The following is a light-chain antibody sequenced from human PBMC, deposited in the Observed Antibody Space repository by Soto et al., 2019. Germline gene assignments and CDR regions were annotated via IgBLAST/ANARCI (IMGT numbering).Light chain of an antibody. J-gene: IGLJ1*01. CDR2: DVS. Sequence: QSVLTQPASVSGSPGQSITISCAGTSSDVGSYNYVSWYQQHPGKAPKLLIYDVSDRPSGVVNRFSGSKSGNTASLTISGLQTEDDADYYCSSYTRNRTYVFVLGTTVTVL. CDR1: SSDVGSYNY. V-gene: IGLV2-14*01. CDR3: SSYTRNRTYV.